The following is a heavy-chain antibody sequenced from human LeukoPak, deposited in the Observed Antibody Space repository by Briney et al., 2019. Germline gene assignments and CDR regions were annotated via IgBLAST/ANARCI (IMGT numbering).Heavy chain of an antibody. CDR1: GYSISSGYY. Sequence: SETLSLTCTVSGYSISSGYYWGWIRQPPGKGLEWIGSIYHSGSTYYNPFLKSRVTISVDTSKNQFSLKLSSVTAADTAVYYCARNVGYYYDSSGYPNWFDPWGQGTLVTVSS. V-gene: IGHV4-38-2*02. D-gene: IGHD3-22*01. J-gene: IGHJ5*02. CDR2: IYHSGST. CDR3: ARNVGYYYDSSGYPNWFDP.